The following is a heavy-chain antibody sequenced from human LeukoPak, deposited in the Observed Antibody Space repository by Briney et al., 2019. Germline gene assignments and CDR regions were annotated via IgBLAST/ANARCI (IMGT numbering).Heavy chain of an antibody. D-gene: IGHD6-19*01. CDR1: GFTFSSNA. CDR2: ISGSGGST. J-gene: IGHJ5*02. V-gene: IGHV3-23*01. Sequence: GGSLRLSCAASGFTFSSNAMTWVRQAPGKGLEWVSAISGSGGSTYYADSVKGRFTISRDNSKNTLYLQMNSLRAEDTAVYYCAKEGGSGWSFPQKPVGPWGQGTLVTVSS. CDR3: AKEGGSGWSFPQKPVGP.